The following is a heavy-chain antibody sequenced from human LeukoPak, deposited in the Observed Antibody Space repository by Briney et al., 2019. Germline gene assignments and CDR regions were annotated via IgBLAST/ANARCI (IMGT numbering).Heavy chain of an antibody. CDR3: AREGSNLLALNY. CDR2: ISAYNGNT. CDR1: GYTFTSYG. Sequence: ASVKVSCRASGYTFTSYGISWVRQAPGQGLEWMGWISAYNGNTNYAQKLQGRVTMTTDTSTSTACMELRSLRSDDTAVYYCAREGSNLLALNYWGQGTLVTVSS. V-gene: IGHV1-18*01. J-gene: IGHJ4*02. D-gene: IGHD2-2*01.